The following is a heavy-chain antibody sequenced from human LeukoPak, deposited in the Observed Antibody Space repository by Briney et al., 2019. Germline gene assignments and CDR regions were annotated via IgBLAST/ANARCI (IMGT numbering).Heavy chain of an antibody. J-gene: IGHJ4*02. CDR3: AKGRGSGWYYFDY. CDR2: IRYDGSNK. D-gene: IGHD6-19*01. CDR1: GFSFSSYG. Sequence: GGSLRLSCAASGFSFSSYGMHWVRQAPGKGLEWVAFIRYDGSNKYYADSVKGRFTISRDNSKNTLYLQMNSLRAEDTAVYYCAKGRGSGWYYFDYWGQGTLVTVSS. V-gene: IGHV3-30*02.